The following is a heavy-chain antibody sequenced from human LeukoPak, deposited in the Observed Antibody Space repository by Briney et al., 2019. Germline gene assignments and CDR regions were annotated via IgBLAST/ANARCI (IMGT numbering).Heavy chain of an antibody. J-gene: IGHJ4*02. Sequence: GGSLRLSCAASGFSIDDYAMHWVRQAPGKGLEWVSGISWNSGSIAYADSVKGRFTISRDNSKNTLYLQMNSLRAEDTAVYYCAKVGGYTNYWGQGTLVTVSS. CDR3: AKVGGYTNY. CDR2: ISWNSGSI. V-gene: IGHV3-9*01. CDR1: GFSIDDYA. D-gene: IGHD5-12*01.